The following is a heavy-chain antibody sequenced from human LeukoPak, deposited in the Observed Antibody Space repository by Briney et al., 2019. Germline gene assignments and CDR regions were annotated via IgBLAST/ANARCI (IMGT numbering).Heavy chain of an antibody. Sequence: GGSLRLSCEASGFTFSTYAMHWVRQAPGKGLEWVAFIRYDGSNKYYADSVKGRFTISRDNSKNTLYLQMNSLRAEDTAVYYCAKDGGYDILTGYSELFDYWGQGTLVTVSS. CDR3: AKDGGYDILTGYSELFDY. J-gene: IGHJ4*02. D-gene: IGHD3-9*01. CDR2: IRYDGSNK. V-gene: IGHV3-30*02. CDR1: GFTFSTYA.